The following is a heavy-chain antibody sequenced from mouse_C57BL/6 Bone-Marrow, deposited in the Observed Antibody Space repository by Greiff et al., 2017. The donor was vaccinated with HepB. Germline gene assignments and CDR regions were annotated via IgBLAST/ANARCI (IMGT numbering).Heavy chain of an antibody. Sequence: EVQLQQSGAELVRPGASVKLSCTASGFNIKDYYMHWVKQRPEQGLEWLGRIDPEDGDTEYAPKFQGKATMTADTSSNTAYLQLSSLTSEDTAVYYCTRRYGYDGYYAMDYWGQGTSVTVSS. V-gene: IGHV14-1*01. J-gene: IGHJ4*01. CDR1: GFNIKDYY. CDR3: TRRYGYDGYYAMDY. CDR2: IDPEDGDT. D-gene: IGHD2-2*01.